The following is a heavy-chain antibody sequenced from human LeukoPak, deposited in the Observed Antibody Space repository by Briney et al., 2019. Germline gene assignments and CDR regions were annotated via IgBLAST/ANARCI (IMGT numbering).Heavy chain of an antibody. CDR3: AKVSRGIAVAGRLDY. J-gene: IGHJ4*02. Sequence: GGSLRLSCAASGFDFTTHAMHWVRQAPGKGLEWVSAISGSGGSTYYADSVKGRFTISRDNSKNTLYLQMNSLRAEDTAVYYCAKVSRGIAVAGRLDYWGQGTLVTVSS. D-gene: IGHD6-19*01. CDR2: ISGSGGST. V-gene: IGHV3-23*01. CDR1: GFDFTTHA.